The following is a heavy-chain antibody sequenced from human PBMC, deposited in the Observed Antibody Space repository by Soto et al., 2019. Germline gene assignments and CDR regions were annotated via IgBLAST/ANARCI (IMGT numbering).Heavy chain of an antibody. CDR2: TVIGGGT. CDR1: GFTVTDNY. Sequence: EVRLVETGGGLIQPGGSLRLSCAASGFTVTDNYIIWVRQPPGKGLEWVSTTVIGGGTNYADTVKGRFTVSRDNSKNTLYLQMNNLRVEYTAVYYCARKPPSAIQGWAFGMDVWGQGTTV. J-gene: IGHJ6*02. D-gene: IGHD2-2*01. V-gene: IGHV3-53*02. CDR3: ARKPPSAIQGWAFGMDV.